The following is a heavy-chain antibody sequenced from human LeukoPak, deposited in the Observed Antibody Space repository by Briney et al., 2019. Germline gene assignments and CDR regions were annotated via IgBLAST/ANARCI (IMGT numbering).Heavy chain of an antibody. V-gene: IGHV3-23*01. CDR2: ISGSGGST. J-gene: IGHJ3*02. CDR3: AKDRTTGTTDDAFDI. D-gene: IGHD4-17*01. Sequence: GGSLRLSCAASGFTFSSYAMRWVRHAPGKGLEWVSAISGSGGSTYYADSVKGRFTISRDNPKNTLYLQMNSLRAEDTAVYYCAKDRTTGTTDDAFDIWGQGTMVTVSS. CDR1: GFTFSSYA.